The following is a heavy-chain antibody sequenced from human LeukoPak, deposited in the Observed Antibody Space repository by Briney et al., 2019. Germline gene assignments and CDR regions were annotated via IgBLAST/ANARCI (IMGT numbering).Heavy chain of an antibody. CDR1: GGSFSGYY. CDR3: GRGSLYSSSWDSFDS. D-gene: IGHD6-13*01. Sequence: SETLSLTCAVYGGSFSGYYWSWIRQPPGKGLEWIGEINHSGSTNYNPSLKSRGTISVDTSKNQFSLKLSSVTAADTAVYYCGRGSLYSSSWDSFDSWGQGTLVPVPS. V-gene: IGHV4-34*01. CDR2: INHSGST. J-gene: IGHJ4*02.